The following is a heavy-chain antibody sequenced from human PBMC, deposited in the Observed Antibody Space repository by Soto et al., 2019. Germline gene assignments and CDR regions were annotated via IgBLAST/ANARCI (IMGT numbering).Heavy chain of an antibody. CDR3: ATFGSTWPPGDD. CDR1: GGTFSTYV. J-gene: IGHJ4*02. D-gene: IGHD7-27*01. Sequence: QVQLVQSGAEVKKPGSSVTVSCKASGGTFSTYVITWVRQAPGQGLEWMGDLIPIFGTANYAQKFQGRVTITAYGSTTTVYMELSSVRSEDTAVYFCATFGSTWPPGDDWGQGTLVTVSS. V-gene: IGHV1-69*12. CDR2: LIPIFGTA.